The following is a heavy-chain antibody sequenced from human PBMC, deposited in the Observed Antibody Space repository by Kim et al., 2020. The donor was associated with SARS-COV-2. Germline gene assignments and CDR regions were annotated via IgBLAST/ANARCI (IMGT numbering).Heavy chain of an antibody. D-gene: IGHD5-12*01. V-gene: IGHV3-33*03. J-gene: IGHJ4*02. Sequence: KLYGDAGKGRFTISRDNSKNTLYLQMNSLRAEDTAVYYCAKGRDGYPIDYWGQGTLVTVSS. CDR2: K. CDR3: AKGRDGYPIDY.